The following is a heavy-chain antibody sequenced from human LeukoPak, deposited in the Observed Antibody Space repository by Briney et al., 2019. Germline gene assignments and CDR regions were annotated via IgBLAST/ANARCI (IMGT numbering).Heavy chain of an antibody. D-gene: IGHD2-15*01. CDR3: AKGGGAFDR. Sequence: SETLSLTCTVSGYSISSGYYWGWIRQSPGKGLEWIGEIHHGGSTNYHTSLKSRVTISIDKSKNQFSLKLTSVTAADTAVYYCAKGGGAFDRWGRGSLVTVSS. CDR2: IHHGGST. CDR1: GYSISSGYY. V-gene: IGHV4-38-2*02. J-gene: IGHJ5*02.